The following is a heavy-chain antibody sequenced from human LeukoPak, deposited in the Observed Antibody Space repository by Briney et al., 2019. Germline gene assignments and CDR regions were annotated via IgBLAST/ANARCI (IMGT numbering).Heavy chain of an antibody. CDR3: ARDHYDSSGYYPKFDY. J-gene: IGHJ4*02. CDR2: ISAYNGNT. V-gene: IGHV1-18*03. D-gene: IGHD3-22*01. Sequence: GASVKVSCKASGYTFTSYGISWVRQAPGQGLEWMGWISAYNGNTNYAQKLQGRVTMTTDTSTSTAYMELRSLRSDDMAVYYCARDHYDSSGYYPKFDYWGQGTLVTVSS. CDR1: GYTFTSYG.